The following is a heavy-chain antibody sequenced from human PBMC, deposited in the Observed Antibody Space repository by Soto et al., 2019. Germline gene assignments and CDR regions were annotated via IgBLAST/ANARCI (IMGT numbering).Heavy chain of an antibody. CDR2: INHSGST. V-gene: IGHV4-34*01. CDR1: GGSFSGYY. J-gene: IGHJ4*02. Sequence: QVQLQQWGAGLLKPSETLSLTCAVYGGSFSGYYWSWIRQPPGKGLEWIGEINHSGSTNYNPSLKSRVTISVDTSKNQFSLKLSSVTAADTAVYYCARGRGDSGYDFFDYWGQGTLDTVSS. CDR3: ARGRGDSGYDFFDY. D-gene: IGHD5-12*01.